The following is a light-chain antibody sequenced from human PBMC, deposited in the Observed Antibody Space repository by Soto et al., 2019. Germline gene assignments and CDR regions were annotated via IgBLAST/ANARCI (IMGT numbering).Light chain of an antibody. CDR1: QGISNY. CDR2: AAS. J-gene: IGKJ1*01. V-gene: IGKV1-27*01. CDR3: QKYDSAPWT. Sequence: DIQMTQSPSSLSASVRDRVTITCRASQGISNYLAWYQQKPGKVPKLLIYAASTLQSGVPSRFSGSGSGTDXXXTISXXXPEDVATYYCQKYDSAPWTFGQGTKVEIK.